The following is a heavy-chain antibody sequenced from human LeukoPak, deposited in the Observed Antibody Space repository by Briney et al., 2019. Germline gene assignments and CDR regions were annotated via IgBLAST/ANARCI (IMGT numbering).Heavy chain of an antibody. Sequence: ASVKVSCKASGYTFTGYYMHWVRQAPGQGLEWMGWINPNSGGTNYAQKFQGWVTMTRDTSISTAYMELSRLRSDDTAVYYCARDPGVLWFGELSLVDVWGQGTTVTVSS. CDR2: INPNSGGT. CDR1: GYTFTGYY. V-gene: IGHV1-2*04. D-gene: IGHD3-10*01. CDR3: ARDPGVLWFGELSLVDV. J-gene: IGHJ6*02.